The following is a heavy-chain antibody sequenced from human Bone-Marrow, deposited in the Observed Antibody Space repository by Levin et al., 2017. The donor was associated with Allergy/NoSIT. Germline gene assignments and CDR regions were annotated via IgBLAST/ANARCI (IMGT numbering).Heavy chain of an antibody. J-gene: IGHJ4*02. CDR3: AGGVGAPY. V-gene: IGHV3-7*01. CDR1: GFTFSSSY. D-gene: IGHD1-26*01. Sequence: PGGSLRLSCTASGFTFSSSYMGWVRQAPGKGLQWVANIKEDGSKRNYADSVKGRVTISRDNAKNSLYLQMNSLRAEDTAVYYCAGGVGAPYWGQGTLVTVSS. CDR2: IKEDGSKR.